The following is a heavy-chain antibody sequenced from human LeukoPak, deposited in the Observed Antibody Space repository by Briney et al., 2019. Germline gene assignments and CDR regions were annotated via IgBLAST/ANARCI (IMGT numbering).Heavy chain of an antibody. CDR2: IYSGGST. J-gene: IGHJ6*03. V-gene: IGHV3-66*01. D-gene: IGHD3-10*01. CDR1: GFTFSSYA. Sequence: GGSLRLSCAASGFTFSSYAMSWVRQAPGKGLEWVSVIYSGGSTYYADSVKGRFTISRDNSKNTLYLQMNSLRAEDTAVYYCARDGSGSYFYMDVWGKGTTVTISS. CDR3: ARDGSGSYFYMDV.